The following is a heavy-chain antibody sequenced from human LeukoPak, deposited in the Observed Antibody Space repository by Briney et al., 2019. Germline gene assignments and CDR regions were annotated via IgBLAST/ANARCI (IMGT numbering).Heavy chain of an antibody. CDR2: INHSGST. D-gene: IGHD5-24*01. J-gene: IGHJ3*02. CDR3: ARDVIEMATVRDAFDI. CDR1: GGSFSGYY. V-gene: IGHV4-34*01. Sequence: PSETLSLTCAVYGGSFSGYYWSWIRQPPGKGLEWIGEINHSGSTNYNPSLKSRVTISVDTSKNQFSLKLSSVTAADTAVYYCARDVIEMATVRDAFDIWGQGTMVTVSS.